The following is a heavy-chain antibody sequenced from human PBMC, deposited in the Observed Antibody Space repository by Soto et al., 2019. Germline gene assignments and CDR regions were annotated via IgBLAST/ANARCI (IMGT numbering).Heavy chain of an antibody. CDR3: ARVARGGSGYYYLGYFDY. V-gene: IGHV4-34*01. CDR1: GGSFSGYY. Sequence: SETLSLTCAVYGGSFSGYYWSWIRQPPGKGLEWIGEINHSGSTNYNPSLKSRVTISVDTSKNQFSLKLSSVTAADTAVYCCARVARGGSGYYYLGYFDYWGQGTLVTVSS. J-gene: IGHJ4*02. CDR2: INHSGST. D-gene: IGHD3-22*01.